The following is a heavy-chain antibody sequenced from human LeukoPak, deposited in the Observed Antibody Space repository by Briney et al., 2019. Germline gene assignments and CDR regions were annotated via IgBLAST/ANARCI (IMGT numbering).Heavy chain of an antibody. V-gene: IGHV1-69*04. CDR1: VYTFTSYG. CDR3: AVLSSSSNFDY. CDR2: IIPILGIA. D-gene: IGHD6-6*01. J-gene: IGHJ4*02. Sequence: SVKVSCKASVYTFTSYGISWVRQAPGQGREWMGRIIPILGIANYAQKFQGRVTITADKSTSTAYMELSSLRSEDTAVYYCAVLSSSSNFDYWGQGTLVTVSS.